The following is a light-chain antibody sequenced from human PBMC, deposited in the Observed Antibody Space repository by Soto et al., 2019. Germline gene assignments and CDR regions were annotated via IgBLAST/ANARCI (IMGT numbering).Light chain of an antibody. J-gene: IGKJ1*01. CDR1: QDISNH. V-gene: IGKV1-6*01. Sequence: IQMTQSPSSLSASVGDRVTITCQASQDISNHLHWYQQKPGKAPKLLIYTASTLQSGVPSRFSGSGSGADFTLTIRSLQPEDSATYYCLHDYSYPRTFGQGTKVDI. CDR3: LHDYSYPRT. CDR2: TAS.